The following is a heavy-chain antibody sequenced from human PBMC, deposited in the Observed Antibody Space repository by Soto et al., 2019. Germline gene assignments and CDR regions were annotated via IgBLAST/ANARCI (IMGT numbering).Heavy chain of an antibody. J-gene: IGHJ4*02. V-gene: IGHV1-3*05. Sequence: QVQLVQSGAEEKKPGASVKVSCKASGYTFTGYAMHWVRQAPGQRLEWMGWINGGNGNTKYSQKFQGRVTITRDTSASTGYMELSSLRSEDTAVYYCARAVAVPADFDYWGQGTLVTVSS. CDR2: INGGNGNT. CDR1: GYTFTGYA. CDR3: ARAVAVPADFDY. D-gene: IGHD6-19*01.